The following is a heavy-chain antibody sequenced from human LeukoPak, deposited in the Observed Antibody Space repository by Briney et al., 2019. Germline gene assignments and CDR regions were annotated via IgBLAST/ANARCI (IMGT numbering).Heavy chain of an antibody. CDR2: ISWNSGSI. V-gene: IGHV3-9*01. CDR1: GFTFDDYT. J-gene: IGHJ4*02. Sequence: GGSLRLSCAASGFTFDDYTMHWVRQAPGKGLEWVSGISWNSGSIGYADSVKGRFTISRDNAKNSLYLQMNSLRAEDTALYYCAKDMGGGIAAAAVDYWGQGTLVTVSS. D-gene: IGHD6-13*01. CDR3: AKDMGGGIAAAAVDY.